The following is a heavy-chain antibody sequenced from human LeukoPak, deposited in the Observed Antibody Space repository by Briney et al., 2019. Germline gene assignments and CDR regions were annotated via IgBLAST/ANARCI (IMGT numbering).Heavy chain of an antibody. CDR3: ARGSMQYYYYYMDV. Sequence: SETLSLTCTVSGGSITSSSYYWGWIRQPPGKGLEWIGRIYTSGSTNYNPSLKSRVTMSVDTSKNQFSLKLSSVTAADTAVYYCARGSMQYYYYYMDVWGKGTTVTISS. CDR2: IYTSGST. CDR1: GGSITSSSYY. J-gene: IGHJ6*03. V-gene: IGHV4-61*05.